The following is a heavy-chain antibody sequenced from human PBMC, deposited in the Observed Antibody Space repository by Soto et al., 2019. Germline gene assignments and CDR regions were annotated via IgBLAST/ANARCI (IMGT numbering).Heavy chain of an antibody. CDR3: ARVISSSSWRYYYYYGMDV. D-gene: IGHD6-6*01. Sequence: PSETLSLTCTVSGGSISSSSYYWGWIRQPPGKGLEWIGSIYYSGSTYYNPPLKSRVTISVDTSKNQFSLKLSSVTAADTAVYYCARVISSSSWRYYYYYGMDVWGQGTTVTVSS. J-gene: IGHJ6*02. V-gene: IGHV4-39*01. CDR1: GGSISSSSYY. CDR2: IYYSGST.